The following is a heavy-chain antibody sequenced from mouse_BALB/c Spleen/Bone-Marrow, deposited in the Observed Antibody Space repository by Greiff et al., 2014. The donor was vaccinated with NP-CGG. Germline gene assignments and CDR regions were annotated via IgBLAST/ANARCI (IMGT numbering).Heavy chain of an antibody. V-gene: IGHV4-1*02. Sequence: EVMLVESGGGLVQPGGSLKLSCAASGFDFSGYRMTWVRQAPGKGLEWIGEINPDSRTINYKPSLKEKFIMSRDNAKNTLYLQMSKVRSEDTALYYCARNGYYGWITYWGQGTLVTASA. D-gene: IGHD2-3*01. CDR1: GFDFSGYR. J-gene: IGHJ3*01. CDR3: ARNGYYGWITY. CDR2: INPDSRTI.